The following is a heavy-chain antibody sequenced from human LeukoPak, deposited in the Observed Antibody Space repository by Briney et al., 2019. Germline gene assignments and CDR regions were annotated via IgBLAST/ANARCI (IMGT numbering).Heavy chain of an antibody. D-gene: IGHD6-19*01. CDR2: IYSSGST. Sequence: SETLSLTCTVSGGSISSFYWSWIRQPPGKGLEWIGYIYSSGSTNYNPSLKSRVTISVDTSKNQFSLKLSSVTAADTAVYYCAREYMSSGWYMDYWGPGTLVTVSS. V-gene: IGHV4-59*01. CDR1: GGSISSFY. J-gene: IGHJ4*02. CDR3: AREYMSSGWYMDY.